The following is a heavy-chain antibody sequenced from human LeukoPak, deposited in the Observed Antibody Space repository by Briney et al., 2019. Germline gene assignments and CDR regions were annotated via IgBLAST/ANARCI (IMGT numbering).Heavy chain of an antibody. J-gene: IGHJ3*02. V-gene: IGHV3-30*04. Sequence: RGSLRLSCAASGFTFSSYAMHWVRQAPGKGLEWVAVISYDGSNKYYADSVKGRFTISRDNSKNTLYLQMNSLRAEDTAVYYCAREYKEPQDIVVVVAAEPAFDIWGQGTMVTVSS. D-gene: IGHD2-15*01. CDR1: GFTFSSYA. CDR2: ISYDGSNK. CDR3: AREYKEPQDIVVVVAAEPAFDI.